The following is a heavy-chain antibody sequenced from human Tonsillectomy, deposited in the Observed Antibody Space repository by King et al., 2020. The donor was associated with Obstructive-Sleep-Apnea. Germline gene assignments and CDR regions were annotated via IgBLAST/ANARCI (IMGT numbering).Heavy chain of an antibody. J-gene: IGHJ4*02. V-gene: IGHV3-30*18. D-gene: IGHD2-2*01. Sequence: VQLVESGGGVVQPGRSLRLSCAASGFTFSSYGMHWVRQAPGKGLEWGAVISYGSNKYYADSVKGRFPISRDNSKNTLYLQMNSLRAEDTAVYYCAKGTKYQLLLVEHFDYWGQGTLVTVSS. CDR1: GFTFSSYG. CDR2: ISYGSNK. CDR3: AKGTKYQLLLVEHFDY.